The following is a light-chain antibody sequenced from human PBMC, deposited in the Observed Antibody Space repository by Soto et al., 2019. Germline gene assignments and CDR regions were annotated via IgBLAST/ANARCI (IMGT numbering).Light chain of an antibody. CDR2: SAS. Sequence: DIQITQSPSSLSASLGDRVTITCRASQGVSNYLAWYQQKPGKVPKLLIYSASTLQSGVPSRFSGSGSGTDFTLTISSLQPEDVATYYCQQYNSAPWTFGQGTKVDIK. V-gene: IGKV1-27*01. CDR3: QQYNSAPWT. J-gene: IGKJ1*01. CDR1: QGVSNY.